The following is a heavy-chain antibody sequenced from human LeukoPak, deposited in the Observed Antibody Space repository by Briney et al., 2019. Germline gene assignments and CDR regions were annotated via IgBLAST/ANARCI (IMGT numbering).Heavy chain of an antibody. D-gene: IGHD6-13*01. V-gene: IGHV4-34*01. CDR2: INHSGST. CDR1: GGSFSGYY. Sequence: SETLSLTCAVYGGSFSGYYWSWIRQPPGKGLEWIGEINHSGSTNYNPSLKSRVTISVDTSKNQFSLKLSSVTAADTAVYYCASGRAEAGVSGADYWGQGTLVTVSS. CDR3: ASGRAEAGVSGADY. J-gene: IGHJ4*02.